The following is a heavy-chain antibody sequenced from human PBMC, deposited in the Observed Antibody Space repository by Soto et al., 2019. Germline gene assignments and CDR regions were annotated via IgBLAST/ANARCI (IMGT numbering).Heavy chain of an antibody. CDR1: GFTFSSYA. CDR3: AKWQDSSSTMYYFDY. Sequence: EVQLLESGGGLVQPGGFLRLSCAASGFTFSSYAMSWVRQAPGKGLEWVSAISGSGGSTYYADSVKGRFTISRDNSKNTLYLQMNSLRAEDTAVYYCAKWQDSSSTMYYFDYWGQGTLVTVSS. D-gene: IGHD6-13*01. CDR2: ISGSGGST. V-gene: IGHV3-23*01. J-gene: IGHJ4*02.